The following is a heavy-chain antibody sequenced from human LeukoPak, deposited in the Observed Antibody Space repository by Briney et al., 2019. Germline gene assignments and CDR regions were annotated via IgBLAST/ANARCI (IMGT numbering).Heavy chain of an antibody. D-gene: IGHD3/OR15-3a*01. CDR3: ARRRHNFDFYDV. CDR1: GDSIISNIYW. J-gene: IGHJ3*01. CDR2: TFYTGRT. Sequence: SETLSLTCTVSGDSIISNIYWWDWVRLPPGKGLEWIGATFYTGRTFYSPSLKSRVTISVDTSKNQFSLDLCSATAADTAVYYCARRRHNFDFYDVWGQGTRVTVSS. V-gene: IGHV4-39*01.